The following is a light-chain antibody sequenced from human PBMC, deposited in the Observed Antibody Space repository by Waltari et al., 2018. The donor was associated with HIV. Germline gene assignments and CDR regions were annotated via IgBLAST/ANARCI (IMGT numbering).Light chain of an antibody. Sequence: QSVLTQPPSASGTPGQTVTISCSGSSSNIGGNYVYWYQRLPGTAPKLLIYRNNQRPSGVPDLFSGSKSGTSASLAISVLRSEDEADYYCASWDDSLSGWVFGGGTKVTVL. V-gene: IGLV1-47*01. CDR3: ASWDDSLSGWV. CDR1: SSNIGGNY. J-gene: IGLJ3*02. CDR2: RNN.